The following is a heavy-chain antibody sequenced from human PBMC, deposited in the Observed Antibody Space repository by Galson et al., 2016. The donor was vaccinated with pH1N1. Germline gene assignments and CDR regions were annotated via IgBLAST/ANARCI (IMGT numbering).Heavy chain of an antibody. V-gene: IGHV3-30-3*01. CDR1: GFTFSTYA. CDR3: ARETPYSSGWGYYYGMDV. D-gene: IGHD6-19*01. CDR2: TSYDGSNK. Sequence: SLRLSCAASGFTFSTYAMHWVRQAPGKGLEWVALTSYDGSNKYYADSVKGRFTISGDNSKNTLYLEVNSLRAEDTAVYYCARETPYSSGWGYYYGMDVWGQGTTVTVSS. J-gene: IGHJ6*02.